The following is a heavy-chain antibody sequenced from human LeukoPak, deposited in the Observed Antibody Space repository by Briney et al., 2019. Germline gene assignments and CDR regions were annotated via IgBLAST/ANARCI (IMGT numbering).Heavy chain of an antibody. CDR2: ISGSGGST. J-gene: IGHJ4*02. CDR3: AKHKTYYDILTGYSPIAY. Sequence: HAGGSLRLSCAASGFTFSSYAMSWVRQAPGKGLEWVSAISGSGGSTYYADSVKGRFTISRDNSKNTLYLQMNSLRAEDTAVYYCAKHKTYYDILTGYSPIAYWGQGTLVTVSS. CDR1: GFTFSSYA. D-gene: IGHD3-9*01. V-gene: IGHV3-23*01.